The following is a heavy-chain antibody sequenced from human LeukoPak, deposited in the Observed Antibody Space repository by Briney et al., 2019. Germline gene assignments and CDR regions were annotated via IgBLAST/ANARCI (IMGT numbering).Heavy chain of an antibody. CDR3: ARSPGGHSYGFSGGNWFDP. J-gene: IGHJ5*02. Sequence: GASVKVSCKASGGTFSSYAISWVRQAPGQGLEWTGGIIPIFGTANYAQKFQGRVTITADESTSTAYMELSSLRSEDTAVYYCARSPGGHSYGFSGGNWFDPWGQGTLVTVSS. CDR2: IIPIFGTA. D-gene: IGHD5-18*01. V-gene: IGHV1-69*13. CDR1: GGTFSSYA.